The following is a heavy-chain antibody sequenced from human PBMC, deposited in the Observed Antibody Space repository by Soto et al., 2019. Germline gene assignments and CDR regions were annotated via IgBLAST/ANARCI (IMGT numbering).Heavy chain of an antibody. CDR3: TKSDRGHNYAFY. CDR1: GDSISSYY. V-gene: IGHV4-59*01. Sequence: PSETLSLTCTVSGDSISSYYWSWIRQPPGKGLEWIGNIFYSGSTNYNPSLKSRVTISVDTTKNQFSLKLNSVTAADTAVYYCTKSDRGHNYAFYWGQGTLVTVS. J-gene: IGHJ4*02. CDR2: IFYSGST. D-gene: IGHD5-18*01.